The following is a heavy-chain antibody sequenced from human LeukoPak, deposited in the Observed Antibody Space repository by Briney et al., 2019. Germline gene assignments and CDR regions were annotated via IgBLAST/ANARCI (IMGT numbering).Heavy chain of an antibody. J-gene: IGHJ4*02. CDR2: ISGSGGST. D-gene: IGHD3-9*01. CDR1: GFTFSSYA. V-gene: IGHV3-23*01. Sequence: GGSLRLSCAASGFTFSSYAMSWVRQAPGKGLEWVSAISGSGGSTYYADSVKGRFTISRDNSKNTLYLQMNSLRAEDTAVYYCAKNIPNILTGHTNFDYWGQGTLVTVSS. CDR3: AKNIPNILTGHTNFDY.